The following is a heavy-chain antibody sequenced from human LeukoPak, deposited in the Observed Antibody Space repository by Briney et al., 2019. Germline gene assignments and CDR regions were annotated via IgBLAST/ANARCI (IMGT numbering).Heavy chain of an antibody. D-gene: IGHD6-13*01. J-gene: IGHJ4*02. Sequence: GASVKVSCKASGYTFTGYNMHWVRQAPGQGLEWMGWINPNSGGTKYAEKFQGRVTMTRDTSISTAYMELSRVTSDDTAVYFCASFSEAATGPARDYWGQGTLVTVSS. CDR1: GYTFTGYN. CDR3: ASFSEAATGPARDY. V-gene: IGHV1-2*02. CDR2: INPNSGGT.